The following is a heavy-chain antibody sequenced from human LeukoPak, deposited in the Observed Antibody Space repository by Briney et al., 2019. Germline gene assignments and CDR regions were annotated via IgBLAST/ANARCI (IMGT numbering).Heavy chain of an antibody. CDR2: ISSNGGSA. CDR1: GFTFSSYA. D-gene: IGHD4-17*01. J-gene: IGHJ3*02. V-gene: IGHV3-64*01. Sequence: GGSLRLSCAASGFTFSSYAMHWVRQAPGKGLEYVSAISSNGGSAYYANSMKGRFTISRDNSKNTLYLQMGSLRAEDMAVYYCARMDIDHGDYGGAFGIWGQGTMVTVSS. CDR3: ARMDIDHGDYGGAFGI.